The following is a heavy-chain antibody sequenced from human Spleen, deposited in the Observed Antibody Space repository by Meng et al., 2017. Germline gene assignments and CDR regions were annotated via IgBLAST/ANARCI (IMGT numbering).Heavy chain of an antibody. D-gene: IGHD5-12*01. Sequence: VPLQESGPGLVKPSQTLALTCTVSGGSISSGGYYWSWIRQHPGKGLEWIGYIYYSGSTYYNPSLKSRVTISVDTSKNQFSLKLSSVTAADTAVYYCARETRDIVATVYYFDYWGQGTLVTVSS. CDR1: GGSISSGGYY. V-gene: IGHV4-31*03. CDR2: IYYSGST. CDR3: ARETRDIVATVYYFDY. J-gene: IGHJ4*02.